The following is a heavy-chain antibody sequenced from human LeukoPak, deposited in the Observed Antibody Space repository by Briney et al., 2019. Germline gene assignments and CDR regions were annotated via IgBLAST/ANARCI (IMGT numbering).Heavy chain of an antibody. CDR2: IIPIFGTA. D-gene: IGHD1-14*01. Sequence: SVKVSCKASGGTFSSYAISWVRQAPGQGLEWMGGIIPIFGTANYAQKFQGRVTMTEDTSTDTAYMELSSLRSEDTAVYYCATIRMSHDAFDIWGQGTMVTVSS. J-gene: IGHJ3*02. V-gene: IGHV1-69*06. CDR1: GGTFSSYA. CDR3: ATIRMSHDAFDI.